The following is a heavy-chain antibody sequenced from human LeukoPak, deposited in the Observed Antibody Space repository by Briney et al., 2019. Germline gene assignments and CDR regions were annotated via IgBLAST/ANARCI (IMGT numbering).Heavy chain of an antibody. J-gene: IGHJ4*02. Sequence: ASVKVSCKASGYTFTSYAMHWVRQAPGQRLEWMGWINAGNGNTKYSQEFQGRVTITRDTSASTAYMELSGLRSEDMAVYYCARGGDYYDPLDYWGQGTLVTVSS. CDR3: ARGGDYYDPLDY. CDR2: INAGNGNT. V-gene: IGHV1-3*03. CDR1: GYTFTSYA. D-gene: IGHD3-22*01.